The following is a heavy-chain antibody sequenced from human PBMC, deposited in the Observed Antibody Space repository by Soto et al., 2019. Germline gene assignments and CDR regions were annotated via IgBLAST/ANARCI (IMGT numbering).Heavy chain of an antibody. CDR2: INHSGST. J-gene: IGHJ5*02. D-gene: IGHD6-13*01. CDR3: ARVAAAGTRWFDP. CDR1: GGSFSGYY. Sequence: SETLSLTCAVYGGSFSGYYWSWIRQPPGKGLEWIGEINHSGSTNYNPSLKSRVTTSVDTSKNQFSLKLSSVTAADTAVYYCARVAAAGTRWFDPWGQGTLVTVSS. V-gene: IGHV4-34*01.